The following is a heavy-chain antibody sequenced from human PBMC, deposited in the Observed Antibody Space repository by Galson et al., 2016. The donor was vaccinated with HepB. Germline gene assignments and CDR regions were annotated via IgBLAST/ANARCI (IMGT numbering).Heavy chain of an antibody. CDR3: ARDLSGPDY. Sequence: SLRLSCAVSGFTFRNHQMHWLRQVPGKGLVWVSRIEPDGNSPIYADSVKGRFTISRDNAENMLYLQMNSLRAEDTAIYYCARDLSGPDYWGQGILVTVSS. V-gene: IGHV3-74*01. J-gene: IGHJ4*02. CDR2: IEPDGNSP. CDR1: GFTFRNHQ.